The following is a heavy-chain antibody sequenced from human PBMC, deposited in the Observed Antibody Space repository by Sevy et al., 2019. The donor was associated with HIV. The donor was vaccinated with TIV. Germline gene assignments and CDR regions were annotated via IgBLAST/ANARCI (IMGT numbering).Heavy chain of an antibody. CDR3: VRAIAAAGSF. V-gene: IGHV3-7*01. J-gene: IGHJ4*02. Sequence: GGSLRLSCAASGFTLNSYWMSWVRQAPGKGLEWVANINQDGSVKYYVDSVKGRFTISRDNARNSLYLRMNSLRAEDTALCYCVRAIAAAGSFWGQGTLVTVSS. CDR2: INQDGSVK. D-gene: IGHD6-13*01. CDR1: GFTLNSYW.